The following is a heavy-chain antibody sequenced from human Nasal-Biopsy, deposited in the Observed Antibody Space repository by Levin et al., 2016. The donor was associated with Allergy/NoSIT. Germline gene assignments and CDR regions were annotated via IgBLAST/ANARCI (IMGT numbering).Heavy chain of an antibody. D-gene: IGHD6-13*01. V-gene: IGHV3-74*01. CDR1: GFTFSSYW. Sequence: GESLKISCAASGFTFSSYWMHWVRQAPGKGLVWVSRIKTDGSEINYADSVKGRFTISRDNAKNTLYLQMNSLGAGDTAVYYCGRVPIAATGMGVDYWGQGTLVTVSS. CDR3: GRVPIAATGMGVDY. J-gene: IGHJ4*02. CDR2: IKTDGSEI.